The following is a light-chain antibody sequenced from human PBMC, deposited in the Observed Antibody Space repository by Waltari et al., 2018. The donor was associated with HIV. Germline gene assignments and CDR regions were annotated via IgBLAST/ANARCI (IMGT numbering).Light chain of an antibody. CDR1: NSNIGSSS. CDR3: STWDESQSFQV. J-gene: IGLJ3*02. CDR2: SNN. Sequence: QPVLTQLPSMSGTPGQTVTISCSGSNSNIGSSSMYWYQHLPGTTPRLHIYSNNERPSGVPDRFSGSKSGTSASLTISGLRSEDEADYYCSTWDESQSFQVFGGGTKVTVL. V-gene: IGLV1-47*01.